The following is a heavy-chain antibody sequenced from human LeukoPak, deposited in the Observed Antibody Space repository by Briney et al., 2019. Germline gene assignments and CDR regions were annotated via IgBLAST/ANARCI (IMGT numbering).Heavy chain of an antibody. CDR1: IRPICSSSYY. CDR3: ARHPDHDYSNDGAFDI. CDR2: SYYCGRP. V-gene: IGHV4-39*01. J-gene: IGHJ3*02. D-gene: IGHD4-11*01. Sequence: ADPLTLPCTVWIRPICSSSYYGPWIRKAPGEGLEQHRGSYYCGRPYYNPSLKSRVTISVDTSKNPFSLQLSSVTAADTAVYYCARHPDHDYSNDGAFDIWGQGTMVTVSS.